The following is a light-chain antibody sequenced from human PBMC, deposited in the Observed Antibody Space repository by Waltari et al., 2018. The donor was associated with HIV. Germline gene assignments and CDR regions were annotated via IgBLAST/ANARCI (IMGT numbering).Light chain of an antibody. Sequence: DIQMTQSPSSLSASVGDTVIITCRASQAISNSLAWYQQKTGQAPRLLLYAASRLQSGVPSRFSGSGSATDYTLAISSLQPEDFATYYCQQYYSAPPWTFGQGTRVEI. CDR2: AAS. CDR3: QQYYSAPPWT. V-gene: IGKV1-NL1*01. J-gene: IGKJ1*01. CDR1: QAISNS.